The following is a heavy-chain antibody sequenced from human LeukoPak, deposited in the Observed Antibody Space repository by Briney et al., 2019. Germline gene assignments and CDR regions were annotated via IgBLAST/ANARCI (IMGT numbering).Heavy chain of an antibody. Sequence: GGSLRLSCAASGFIFDDYAMHWVRQAPGKGLEWVAVTTFDGSDKYYADSVKGRFTISRDNYKNTLYLQMNSLRAEDTAVYYCARNPPATTLDYWGQGTLVTVSS. D-gene: IGHD5-12*01. CDR1: GFIFDDYA. CDR3: ARNPPATTLDY. J-gene: IGHJ4*02. CDR2: TTFDGSDK. V-gene: IGHV3-30*04.